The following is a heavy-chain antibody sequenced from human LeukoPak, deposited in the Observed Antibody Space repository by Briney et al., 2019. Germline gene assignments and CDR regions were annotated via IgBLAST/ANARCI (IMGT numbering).Heavy chain of an antibody. CDR3: ARATIFGVVRGNWFDP. J-gene: IGHJ5*02. Sequence: AAVKVSCKASGYTFTSYGISWVRQAPGQGLEWMGWISDYNGNTNNAQKLQGRDTMTTDTCTSTAYIELRSLRSDDTAAYCCARATIFGVVRGNWFDPWGQGTLVTVSS. D-gene: IGHD3-3*01. V-gene: IGHV1-18*01. CDR2: ISDYNGNT. CDR1: GYTFTSYG.